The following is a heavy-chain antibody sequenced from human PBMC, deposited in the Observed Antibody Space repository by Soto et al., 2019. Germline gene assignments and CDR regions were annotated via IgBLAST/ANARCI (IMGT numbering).Heavy chain of an antibody. CDR2: INPSGGST. D-gene: IGHD5-18*01. Sequence: AXVKVSCKASGYTFTSYYMHWVRQAPGQCLELMGIINPSGGSTSYAQKFQGRVTMTRDTSTSTVYMELSSLRSEDTAVYYCARDGIQLWSSEAWYFDYWGQGTLVTVSS. CDR3: ARDGIQLWSSEAWYFDY. CDR1: GYTFTSYY. V-gene: IGHV1-46*01. J-gene: IGHJ4*02.